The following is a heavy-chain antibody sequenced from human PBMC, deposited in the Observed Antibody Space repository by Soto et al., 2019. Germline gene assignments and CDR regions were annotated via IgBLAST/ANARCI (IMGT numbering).Heavy chain of an antibody. V-gene: IGHV3-49*04. D-gene: IGHD3-22*01. CDR2: IRSEANGGTT. Sequence: GSLRLSCSGFGFNFGNYALTWVRQAPWKGLEWLGIIRSEANGGTTDYAAFLRGRATISRDDSKGIAYLDIVNLQSDDTAIYYCTRFYYEDSGYFVYWGQGTRVTVSS. CDR1: GFNFGNYA. CDR3: TRFYYEDSGYFVY. J-gene: IGHJ4*02.